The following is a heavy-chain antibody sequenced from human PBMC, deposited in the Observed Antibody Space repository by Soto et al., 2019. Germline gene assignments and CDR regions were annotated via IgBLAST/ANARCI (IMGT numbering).Heavy chain of an antibody. CDR2: INGDGSST. CDR1: GFTFTDYW. Sequence: EVQLVESGGGLLQPGGSLRLSCAASGFTFTDYWMHWVRQVPGKGLVWVSRINGDGSSTNYADSVKGRFTISRDNAKNTVHLQMNSLRAEDTALFYGARGVRGSYGLDFWGQGTLVTVSS. CDR3: ARGVRGSYGLDF. J-gene: IGHJ4*02. V-gene: IGHV3-74*01. D-gene: IGHD6-6*01.